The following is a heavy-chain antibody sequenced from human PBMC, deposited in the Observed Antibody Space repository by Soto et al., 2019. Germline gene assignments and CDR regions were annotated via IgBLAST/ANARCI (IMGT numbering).Heavy chain of an antibody. D-gene: IGHD2-2*01. CDR3: TTRTKSPIHQYGMDV. Sequence: GGSLRLSCAASGFTFRSYAMRWVRQAPGKGLEWLSSIGGGGETYYPDSVRGRFTISRDNSKSTLYLQMDSLRAEDSAVYFCTTRTKSPIHQYGMDVWGQGTTVTVSS. CDR1: GFTFRSYA. J-gene: IGHJ6*02. CDR2: IGGGGET. V-gene: IGHV3-23*01.